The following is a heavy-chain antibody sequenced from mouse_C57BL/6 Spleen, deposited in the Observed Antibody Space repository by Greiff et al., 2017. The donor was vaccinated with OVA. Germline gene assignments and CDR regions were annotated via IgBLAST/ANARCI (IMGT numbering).Heavy chain of an antibody. CDR3: TRKDYDGSPFAY. Sequence: VKLMESGAELVRPGASVTLSCKASGYTFTDYEMHWVKQTPVHGLEWIGAIDPETGGTAYNQKLKGKAILTADKSSSTAYMELRSLTSEDSAVYYCTRKDYDGSPFAYWGQGTLVTVSA. V-gene: IGHV1-15*01. J-gene: IGHJ3*01. CDR1: GYTFTDYE. D-gene: IGHD2-4*01. CDR2: IDPETGGT.